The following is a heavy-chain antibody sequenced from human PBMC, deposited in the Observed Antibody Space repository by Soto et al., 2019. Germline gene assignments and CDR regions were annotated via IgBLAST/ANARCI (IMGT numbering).Heavy chain of an antibody. J-gene: IGHJ5*02. CDR3: AREVGSIAVKNWFDP. CDR1: GYTFTGYY. D-gene: IGHD6-19*01. CDR2: INPKSGGT. Sequence: QVQLVQSGAEVKKPGASVKVSCKASGYTFTGYYMHWVRQAPGQGLEWMGWINPKSGGTNYAQKFQGWVTMTRDTSISTAYMELSRLRSDDTAVYYCAREVGSIAVKNWFDPWGQGTLVTVSS. V-gene: IGHV1-2*04.